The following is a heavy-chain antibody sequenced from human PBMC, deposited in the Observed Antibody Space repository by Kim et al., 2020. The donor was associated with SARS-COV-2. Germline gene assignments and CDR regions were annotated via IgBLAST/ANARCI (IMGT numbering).Heavy chain of an antibody. J-gene: IGHJ4*02. V-gene: IGHV3-7*03. CDR2: IKEDGSET. Sequence: IKEDGSETDCVESVKGRFTISRDSAKNSLYLQMNNLRAEDTAVYYCARDVVWGQGTLVTISS. CDR3: ARDVV.